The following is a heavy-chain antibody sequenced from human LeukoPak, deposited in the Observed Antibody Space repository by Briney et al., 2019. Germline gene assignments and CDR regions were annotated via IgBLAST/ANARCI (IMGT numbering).Heavy chain of an antibody. CDR1: GYTFASYY. Sequence: ASVKVSCKASGYTFASYYIHWVRQAPGQGLEWMGWINPNSGGTNYAQKFQGRVTMTRDTSISTAYMELSRLRSDDTAVYYCARGVVNYLVWGDAFDIWGQGTMVTVSS. V-gene: IGHV1-2*02. D-gene: IGHD3-3*01. J-gene: IGHJ3*02. CDR2: INPNSGGT. CDR3: ARGVVNYLVWGDAFDI.